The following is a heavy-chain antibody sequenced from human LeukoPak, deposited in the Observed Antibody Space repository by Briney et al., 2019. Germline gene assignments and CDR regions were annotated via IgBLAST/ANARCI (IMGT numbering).Heavy chain of an antibody. V-gene: IGHV3-43*01. Sequence: PGGSLRLSCAASGFTFDDYTMHWVRQAPGKGLEWVSLISWDGSRTYYADSVKGRFTISRDNSKNSLYLQMNSLRTEDTALYYCAKEYYDILTGYGGFDYWGQGTLVTVSS. CDR2: ISWDGSRT. D-gene: IGHD3-9*01. CDR3: AKEYYDILTGYGGFDY. CDR1: GFTFDDYT. J-gene: IGHJ4*02.